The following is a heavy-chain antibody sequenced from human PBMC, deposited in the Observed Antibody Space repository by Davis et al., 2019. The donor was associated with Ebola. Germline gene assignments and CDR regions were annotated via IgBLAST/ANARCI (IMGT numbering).Heavy chain of an antibody. D-gene: IGHD3-10*01. J-gene: IGHJ4*02. CDR2: ISWNSGSI. CDR1: GFTFDAYA. V-gene: IGHV3-9*01. Sequence: GESLKTPCAASGFTFDAYAMHWVRQAPGKGLEWVSGISWNSGSIGYADSVKGRFTISRDNAKNSLYLQMNSLRAEDTALYYCAKEGFGNLYYLDYWDQGTLVTVSS. CDR3: AKEGFGNLYYLDY.